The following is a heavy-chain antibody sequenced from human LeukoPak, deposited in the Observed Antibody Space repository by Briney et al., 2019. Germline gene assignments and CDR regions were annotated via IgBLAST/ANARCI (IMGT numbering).Heavy chain of an antibody. CDR2: IDWDDDK. V-gene: IGHV2-70*20. Sequence: SGPALVRPTQTLTLTCTFSGFSLSTSGMCVSWVRQPPGKALEWLALIDWDDDKYYSTSLKTRLTISKDTSKNQVVLTMTNMDPVGTATYYCARLDCTNGVCQYDYWGQGTLVTVSS. CDR1: GFSLSTSGMC. D-gene: IGHD2-8*01. J-gene: IGHJ4*02. CDR3: ARLDCTNGVCQYDY.